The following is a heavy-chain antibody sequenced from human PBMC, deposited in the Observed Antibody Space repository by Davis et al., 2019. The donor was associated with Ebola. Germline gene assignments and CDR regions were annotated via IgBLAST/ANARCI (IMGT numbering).Heavy chain of an antibody. J-gene: IGHJ3*02. CDR1: GGTFSSYA. Sequence: SVKVSCKASGGTFSSYAISWVRQAPGQGLEWMGGIIPIFGTANYAQKFQGRVTITADKSTSTAYMELRSLRSDDTAVYYCARVYDFWSGYYGDDAFDIWGQGTMVTVSS. V-gene: IGHV1-69*06. D-gene: IGHD3-3*01. CDR2: IIPIFGTA. CDR3: ARVYDFWSGYYGDDAFDI.